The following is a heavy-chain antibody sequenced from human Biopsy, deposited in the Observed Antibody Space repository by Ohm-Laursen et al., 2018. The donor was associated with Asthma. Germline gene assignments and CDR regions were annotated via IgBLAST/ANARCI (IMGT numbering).Heavy chain of an antibody. CDR1: GFSFSNFA. V-gene: IGHV3-53*01. D-gene: IGHD3-22*01. J-gene: IGHJ4*02. CDR3: ARGDSSNWSHYYFDY. CDR2: IYSGGTS. Sequence: SLRLSCAASGFSFSNFAIHWVRQAPGKGLEWVSVIYSGGTSHTADSVRGRFTISRDYSKNTLYLQMHSLRAEDTAVYYCARGDSSNWSHYYFDYWGQGTPVTVSS.